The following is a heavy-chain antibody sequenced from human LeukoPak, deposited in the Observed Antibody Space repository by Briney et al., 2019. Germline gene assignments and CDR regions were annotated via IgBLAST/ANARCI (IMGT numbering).Heavy chain of an antibody. CDR3: ARWYYYGSGSYIDY. Sequence: GGSLRLSCAASGFTFSNYGIHWVRQAPGKGLEWVAVIWSDGTNKYYADSVKGRFTISRDNSKNTLYLQMNSLRAEDTAVYYCARWYYYGSGSYIDYWGQGTLVTVSS. V-gene: IGHV3-33*01. J-gene: IGHJ4*02. CDR1: GFTFSNYG. D-gene: IGHD3-10*01. CDR2: IWSDGTNK.